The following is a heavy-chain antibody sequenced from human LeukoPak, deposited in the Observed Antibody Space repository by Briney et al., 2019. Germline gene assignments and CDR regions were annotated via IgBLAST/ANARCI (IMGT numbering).Heavy chain of an antibody. D-gene: IGHD3-10*01. Sequence: GGSLRLSCEASGLTISNNFMGWVRQAPGKGLEWVPLIYSGGSTYSADSVKGRFTISRDNSKNTLHLQMNSLRAEDTAVYYCARDTDYYGSGRHGYFDHWGQGTLVTVSS. J-gene: IGHJ1*01. V-gene: IGHV3-66*01. CDR3: ARDTDYYGSGRHGYFDH. CDR2: IYSGGST. CDR1: GLTISNNF.